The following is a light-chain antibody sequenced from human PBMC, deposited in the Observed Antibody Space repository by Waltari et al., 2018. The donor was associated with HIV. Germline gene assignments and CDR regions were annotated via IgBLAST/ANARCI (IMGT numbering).Light chain of an antibody. Sequence: QSALTQPPSASGSPGQSVTISCTGTRNDGGNYAYGAGYQQHPGKDPKTLIYEVNQRPSGLPARFSGSKSDTTASLTVSGLHAEDEANYYCSSYAGRNNRLVFGGGTKVTVL. CDR2: EVN. V-gene: IGLV2-8*01. J-gene: IGLJ2*01. CDR1: RNDGGNYAY. CDR3: SSYAGRNNRLV.